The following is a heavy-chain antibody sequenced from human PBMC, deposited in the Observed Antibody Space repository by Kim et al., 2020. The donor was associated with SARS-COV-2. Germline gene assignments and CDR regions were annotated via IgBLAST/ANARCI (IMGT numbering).Heavy chain of an antibody. CDR1: GGSVSSSSYY. CDR2: MYYSGSS. CDR3: ARGNYYESRGYY. J-gene: IGHJ6*01. D-gene: IGHD3-22*01. Sequence: SETLSLTCTVSGGSVSSSSYYWSWIRQPPGKGLEWIGYMYYSGSSNYSPSLKSRVTISVDTSKKQFSLNLSSVTTSDTAVYYCARGNYYESRGYYGG. V-gene: IGHV4-61*01.